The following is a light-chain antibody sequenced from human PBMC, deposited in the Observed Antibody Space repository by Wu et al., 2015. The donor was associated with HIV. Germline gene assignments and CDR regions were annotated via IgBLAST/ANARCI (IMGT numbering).Light chain of an antibody. CDR1: QSVSSN. V-gene: IGKV3-15*01. CDR2: GAS. Sequence: EIVMTQSPATLSVSPGERATLSCRASQSVSSNLAWYQQKPGQAPRLLVHGASTRATGIPARFSGSGSGTEFTLTISSMQSEDFALYYCQHYNNWPPWTFGQGTKVEIK. CDR3: QHYNNWPPWT. J-gene: IGKJ1*01.